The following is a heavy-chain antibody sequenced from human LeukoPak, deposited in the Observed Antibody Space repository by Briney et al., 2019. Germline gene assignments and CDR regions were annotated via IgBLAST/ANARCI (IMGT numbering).Heavy chain of an antibody. CDR2: INNDGSST. Sequence: GGSLRLSCAASGFTFSNYWMHWVRQAPGKGLVWVSRINNDGSSTSYADSVEGRFTISRDNAKNTLYLQMNSLRVEDTGIYYSVRAKYGSGSCRRCFDPWGQGTLVTVSS. D-gene: IGHD3-10*01. V-gene: IGHV3-74*01. CDR3: VRAKYGSGSCRRCFDP. J-gene: IGHJ5*02. CDR1: GFTFSNYW.